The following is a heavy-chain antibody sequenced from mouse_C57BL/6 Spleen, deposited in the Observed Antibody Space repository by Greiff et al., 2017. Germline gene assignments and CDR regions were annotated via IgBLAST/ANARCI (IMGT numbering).Heavy chain of an antibody. D-gene: IGHD3-3*01. J-gene: IGHJ3*01. Sequence: QVQLQQSGAELMKPGASVKLSCKATGYTFTGYWIQWVKQRPGHGLEWIGEILPGNGSTHYNEKFKGKATFTADTSSNTAYMQLSSLTAEDSAVSYCAGTREHAMDYWGQGTLVTVSA. CDR2: ILPGNGST. CDR3: AGTREHAMDY. CDR1: GYTFTGYW. V-gene: IGHV1-9*01.